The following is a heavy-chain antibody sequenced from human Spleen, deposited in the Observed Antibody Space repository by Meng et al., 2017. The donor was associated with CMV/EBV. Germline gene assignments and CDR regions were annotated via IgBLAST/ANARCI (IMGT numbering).Heavy chain of an antibody. CDR2: FYYSGST. V-gene: IGHV4-61*01. CDR1: GGSVSSGSYY. J-gene: IGHJ5*02. D-gene: IGHD3-22*01. CDR3: ARVGYYDSSGA. Sequence: SETLSLTCSVSGGSVSSGSYYWSWIRQPPGQGLEWIAYFYYSGSTNYNPSLKSRVTISVDTSKNQFSLKLSSVTAADTAVYYCARVGYYDSSGAWGQGTLVTVSS.